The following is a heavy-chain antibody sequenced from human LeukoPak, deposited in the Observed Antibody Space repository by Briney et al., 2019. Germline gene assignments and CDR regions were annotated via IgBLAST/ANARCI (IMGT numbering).Heavy chain of an antibody. D-gene: IGHD3-10*01. Sequence: PGGSLRLSCAASGFTFSSYAMSWVRQAPGKGLEWVSAISGSGGSTYYADSVKGRFTISRDNSKNTLYLQMNSLRAEDTAVYYCAKEYIWFGELSTDAFDIWGQGTMVTVSS. CDR3: AKEYIWFGELSTDAFDI. CDR2: ISGSGGST. CDR1: GFTFSSYA. V-gene: IGHV3-23*01. J-gene: IGHJ3*02.